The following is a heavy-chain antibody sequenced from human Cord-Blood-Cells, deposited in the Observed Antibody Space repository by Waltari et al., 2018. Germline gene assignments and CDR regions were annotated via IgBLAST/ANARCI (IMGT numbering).Heavy chain of an antibody. Sequence: QVQLQESGPGLVKPSETLSLTCTVSGGSISSYYWSWIRQPPGKGLEWIGYIYYSGGTNYNPSLKRRVTISVDTSKNQFSLKLSSVTAADTAVYYCAREWNYESSWFDPWGQGTLVTVSS. D-gene: IGHD1-7*01. CDR3: AREWNYESSWFDP. CDR1: GGSISSYY. CDR2: IYYSGGT. J-gene: IGHJ5*02. V-gene: IGHV4-59*01.